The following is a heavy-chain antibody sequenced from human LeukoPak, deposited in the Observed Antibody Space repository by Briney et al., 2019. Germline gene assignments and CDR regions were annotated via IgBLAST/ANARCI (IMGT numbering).Heavy chain of an antibody. J-gene: IGHJ5*02. Sequence: GGSLRLSCAASGFTFSSYWMSWVRQAPVKRLEWVANIKQDGSEENYVDSVKGRFTISRDNAKNSLYLQMNSLRAQDTAVYYCARDSSGWYHWFDPWGQGTLVTVSS. CDR3: ARDSSGWYHWFDP. V-gene: IGHV3-7*01. D-gene: IGHD6-19*01. CDR2: IKQDGSEE. CDR1: GFTFSSYW.